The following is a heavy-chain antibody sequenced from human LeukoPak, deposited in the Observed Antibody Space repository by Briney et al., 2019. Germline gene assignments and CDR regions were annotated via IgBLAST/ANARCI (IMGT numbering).Heavy chain of an antibody. V-gene: IGHV1-18*01. D-gene: IGHD3-22*01. J-gene: IGHJ6*03. CDR1: GYTFTSYA. CDR3: AREAIVRYYYYYMDV. Sequence: ASVKVSCKASGYTFTSYAISWVRQAPGQGLEWMGWISAYNGNTNYAQKLQGRVTMTTDTSTSTAYMELRSLRSDDTAVYYCAREAIVRYYYYYMDVWGKGTTVTVSS. CDR2: ISAYNGNT.